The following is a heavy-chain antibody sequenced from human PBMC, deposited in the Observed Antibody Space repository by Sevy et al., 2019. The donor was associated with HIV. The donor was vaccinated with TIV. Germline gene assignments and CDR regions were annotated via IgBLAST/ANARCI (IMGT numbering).Heavy chain of an antibody. CDR3: ARDQRWLQLYYYYYMDV. D-gene: IGHD1-1*01. Sequence: SETLSLTCAVSGYSISSGYYWGWIRQPPGKGLEWIGSIYHSGSTYYNPSLKSRVTISVDTSKNQFSLKLSSVTAADTAVYYCARDQRWLQLYYYYYMDVWGKGTTVTVSS. V-gene: IGHV4-38-2*02. CDR1: GYSISSGYY. CDR2: IYHSGST. J-gene: IGHJ6*03.